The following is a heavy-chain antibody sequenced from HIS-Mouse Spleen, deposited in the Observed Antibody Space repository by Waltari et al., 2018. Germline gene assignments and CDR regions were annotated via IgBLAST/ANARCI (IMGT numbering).Heavy chain of an antibody. Sequence: QVQLVQSGAEVKKPGASVKVSCKASGYTFTSYGISWVRQAPGQGLEWMGWISAYNGNTNYAQKLQGRVTMTTDTSTRTAYMGLRSLRSDDTAVYYCARGGLGYCSGGSCLPDYYYYYGMDVWGQGTTVTVSS. CDR2: ISAYNGNT. CDR1: GYTFTSYG. J-gene: IGHJ6*02. V-gene: IGHV1-18*01. D-gene: IGHD2-15*01. CDR3: ARGGLGYCSGGSCLPDYYYYYGMDV.